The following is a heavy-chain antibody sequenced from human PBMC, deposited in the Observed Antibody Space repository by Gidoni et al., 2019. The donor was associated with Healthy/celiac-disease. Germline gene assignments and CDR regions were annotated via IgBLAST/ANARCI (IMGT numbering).Heavy chain of an antibody. J-gene: IGHJ5*02. CDR3: ARDGSVDSSGYYYVASWFDP. CDR1: GLPFSSYA. D-gene: IGHD3-22*01. CDR2: ISYDGSNK. Sequence: QVQLVESGGGVVQPGRSLRLTCAASGLPFSSYAMHGFRQASGKGMVWCAFISYDGSNKYYSDSVKGRFTISRDNSKNTLYLQMNSLRAEDTAVYYCARDGSVDSSGYYYVASWFDPWGQGTLVTVSS. V-gene: IGHV3-30*04.